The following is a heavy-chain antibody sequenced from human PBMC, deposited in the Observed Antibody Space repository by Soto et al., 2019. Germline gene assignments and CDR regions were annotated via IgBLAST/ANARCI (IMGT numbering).Heavy chain of an antibody. Sequence: PSETLSLTCAVSGYSITTGYYWGWVRRPPGKGLEWIGSVYHSGSTSYNPSLESRVTISVDTSKNQFSLRLSSVTAADTAVYYCARGVNYYDSSGFYPRDYWGQGILVTVSS. CDR3: ARGVNYYDSSGFYPRDY. D-gene: IGHD3-22*01. V-gene: IGHV4-38-2*01. CDR1: GYSITTGYY. CDR2: VYHSGST. J-gene: IGHJ4*02.